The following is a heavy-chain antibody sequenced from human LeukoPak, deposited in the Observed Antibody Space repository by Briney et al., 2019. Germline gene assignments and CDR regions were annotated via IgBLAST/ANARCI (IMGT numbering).Heavy chain of an antibody. D-gene: IGHD2-21*02. CDR1: GGSIRGNA. CDR3: VRARDMAFDT. Sequence: SETLSLTCTVSGGSIRGNAWSWIRQPPGEALVWIGNIYNNGITIHNPSLKSRVTISLDTSNQFSLRLRSVTAADTAVYYCVRARDMAFDTWGQGTMVTVSS. V-gene: IGHV4-59*01. CDR2: IYNNGIT. J-gene: IGHJ3*02.